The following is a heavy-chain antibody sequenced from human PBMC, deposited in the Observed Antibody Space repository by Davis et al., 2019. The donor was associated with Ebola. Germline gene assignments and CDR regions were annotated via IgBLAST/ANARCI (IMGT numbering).Heavy chain of an antibody. J-gene: IGHJ4*02. CDR2: IYAGDSDS. CDR3: ARQESLYGWSDY. Sequence: GESLKISCKGSGYGFADYWIAWVRQTPGKGLEWMGIIYAGDSDSRYSPYFEGQVTISVDRSITTAYLQWRSLRASDTAIYYCARQESLYGWSDYWGQGTLVTVSS. CDR1: GYGFADYW. V-gene: IGHV5-51*01. D-gene: IGHD3-10*01.